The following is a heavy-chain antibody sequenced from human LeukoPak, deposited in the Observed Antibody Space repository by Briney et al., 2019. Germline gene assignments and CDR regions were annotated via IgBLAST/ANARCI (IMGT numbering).Heavy chain of an antibody. D-gene: IGHD5-12*01. Sequence: PSETLSLTCAVYGGSFSGYYWSWIRQPPGKGLEWIGEINHSGSTNYNPSLKSRVTISVDTSKNQFSLKLSSVTAADTAVYYCARVRIAATPRDYNWFDPWGQGTLVTVSS. CDR3: ARVRIAATPRDYNWFDP. CDR2: INHSGST. V-gene: IGHV4-34*01. J-gene: IGHJ5*02. CDR1: GGSFSGYY.